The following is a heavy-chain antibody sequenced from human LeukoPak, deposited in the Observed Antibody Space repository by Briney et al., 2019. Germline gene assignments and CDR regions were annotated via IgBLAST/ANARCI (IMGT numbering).Heavy chain of an antibody. Sequence: GGSLRLSCAASGFTFSDYYMSWIRQAPGKGLEWVSYISSSGTAIYYADSVKGRFTISRDNAKNSLYLQMNSLRAEDTAVYYCARGGRLLWFGEFSNWFDPWGQGTLVTVSS. CDR1: GFTFSDYY. CDR2: ISSSGTAI. D-gene: IGHD3-10*01. J-gene: IGHJ5*02. V-gene: IGHV3-11*04. CDR3: ARGGRLLWFGEFSNWFDP.